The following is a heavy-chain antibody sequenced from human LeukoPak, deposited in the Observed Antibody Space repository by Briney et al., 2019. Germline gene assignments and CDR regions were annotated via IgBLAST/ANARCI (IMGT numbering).Heavy chain of an antibody. V-gene: IGHV4-59*04. CDR3: AIREDSSTVFVES. CDR2: IFSFGST. D-gene: IGHD3-3*01. J-gene: IGHJ4*02. CDR1: DGSISSYY. Sequence: SETLSLTCTVSDGSISSYYWSWIRQPPGKGLEWIGSIFSFGSTYYNPSLKSRVTMSVDTSKNHFSLRLSSVTAADTAVYYCAIREDSSTVFVESWGQGTLVIVSS.